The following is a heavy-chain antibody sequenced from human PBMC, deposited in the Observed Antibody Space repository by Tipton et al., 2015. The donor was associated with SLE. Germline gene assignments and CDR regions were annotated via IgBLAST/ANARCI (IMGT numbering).Heavy chain of an antibody. CDR2: ITPMFGTT. Sequence: QLVQSGAEVKKPGSSVKVSCKASGGTLSSFGIGWVRQAPGQGLEWMGGITPMFGTTNYAQKFQGRVTMTTDESASTVYMELNSLRYDDTAVYYCAREVTYYYNSGGPGGWYFDLWGRGTLVIVSS. D-gene: IGHD3-22*01. V-gene: IGHV1-69*01. J-gene: IGHJ2*01. CDR3: AREVTYYYNSGGPGGWYFDL. CDR1: GGTLSSFG.